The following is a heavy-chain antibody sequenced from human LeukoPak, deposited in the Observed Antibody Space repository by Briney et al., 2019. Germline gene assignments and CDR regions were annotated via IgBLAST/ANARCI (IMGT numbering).Heavy chain of an antibody. V-gene: IGHV4-4*07. J-gene: IGHJ4*02. Sequence: PSETLSLTCTVSGGSLSRYYWSWIRQPAGEGLEWMGRIYPSGSTNYSPSLKNRVTMSVDTSKDQFSLRLRSVTAADTAVYYCARGTVTTLGNFFDYWGQGALVTVSS. CDR1: GGSLSRYY. CDR2: IYPSGST. D-gene: IGHD4-17*01. CDR3: ARGTVTTLGNFFDY.